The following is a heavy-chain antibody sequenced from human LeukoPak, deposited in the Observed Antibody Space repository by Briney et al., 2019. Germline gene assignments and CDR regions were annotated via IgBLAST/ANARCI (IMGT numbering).Heavy chain of an antibody. D-gene: IGHD3-10*01. CDR1: GFTFSSYA. CDR2: ISGSGGST. CDR3: AKDRDAFDAFDI. V-gene: IGHV3-23*01. Sequence: PGGSLRLSCAASGFTFSSYAMSWVRQAPGKGLEWVSAISGSGGSTYYADSVKGRFTISRDNSKNTLYLQMNSLRVEDTAVYYCAKDRDAFDAFDIWGQGTMVTVSS. J-gene: IGHJ3*02.